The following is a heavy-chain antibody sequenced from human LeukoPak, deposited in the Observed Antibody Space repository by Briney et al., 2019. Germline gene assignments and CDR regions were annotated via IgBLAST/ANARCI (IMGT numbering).Heavy chain of an antibody. CDR1: GFTFSSYW. D-gene: IGHD3-10*01. Sequence: GGSLRLSCAAYGFTFSSYWMHWVRQAPGKGLVWVSRINSDGSSTSYADSVKGRFIISRDNAKNTLYLQMNSLRAEDTAVYYCATPLGWFGELPNYYYYGMDVWGKGTTVTVSS. J-gene: IGHJ6*04. CDR2: INSDGSST. CDR3: ATPLGWFGELPNYYYYGMDV. V-gene: IGHV3-74*01.